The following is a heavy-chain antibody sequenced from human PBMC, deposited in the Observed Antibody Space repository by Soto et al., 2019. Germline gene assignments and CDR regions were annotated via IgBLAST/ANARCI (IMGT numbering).Heavy chain of an antibody. J-gene: IGHJ3*02. V-gene: IGHV4-31*03. CDR1: GGSISSGGDY. CDR3: ATERSGGSGHAAFDI. Sequence: QVQLQESGPGLVKPSQTLSLTCTVSGGSISSGGDYWSWIRQHPGKGLEWIGYIYYSGSTYYNPSLKSRVTISVDTSKNQFSLKLSSVTAADTAVYYGATERSGGSGHAAFDIWGQGTMVTVSS. CDR2: IYYSGST. D-gene: IGHD2-15*01.